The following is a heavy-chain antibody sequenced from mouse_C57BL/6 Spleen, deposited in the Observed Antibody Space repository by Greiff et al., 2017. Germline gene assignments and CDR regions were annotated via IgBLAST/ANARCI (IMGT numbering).Heavy chain of an antibody. CDR2: ISDGGSYT. V-gene: IGHV5-4*01. J-gene: IGHJ1*03. CDR3: AREQIYGSSWYFDV. Sequence: EVKLMESGGGLVKPGGSLKLSCAASGFTFSSYAMSWVRQTPEKRLEWVATISDGGSYTYYPDNVKGRFTISRDNAKNNLYLQMSHLKSEDTAMYYCAREQIYGSSWYFDVWGTGTTVTVSS. CDR1: GFTFSSYA. D-gene: IGHD1-1*01.